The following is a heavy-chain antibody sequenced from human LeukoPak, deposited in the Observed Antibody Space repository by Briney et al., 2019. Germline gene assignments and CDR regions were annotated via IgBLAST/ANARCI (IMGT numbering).Heavy chain of an antibody. J-gene: IGHJ5*02. D-gene: IGHD6-13*01. V-gene: IGHV4-34*01. Sequence: SETLSLTCAVYGGSFSGYYWSWIRQPPGKGLEWIGEINHSGSTNYNPSLKSRVTISVDTSKNQFSLKLSSVTAADTAVYYCARDASWGIAAAGTRNPNWFDPWGQGTLVTVSS. CDR3: ARDASWGIAAAGTRNPNWFDP. CDR1: GGSFSGYY. CDR2: INHSGST.